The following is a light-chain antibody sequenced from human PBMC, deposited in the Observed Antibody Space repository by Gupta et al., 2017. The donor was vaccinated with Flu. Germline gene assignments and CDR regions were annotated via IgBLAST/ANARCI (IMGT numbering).Light chain of an antibody. Sequence: DISMTQSPSTLSSSVGDRVTSTSRASKSVSNLLAWYQQKPGKAPNLLIYKASKLESGVPSRFSGSGSGTEFILTISSRQPDDFAIYYCQQKNRSPFTFGQGTTVAIK. CDR2: KAS. V-gene: IGKV1-5*03. CDR1: KSVSNL. J-gene: IGKJ2*01. CDR3: QQKNRSPFT.